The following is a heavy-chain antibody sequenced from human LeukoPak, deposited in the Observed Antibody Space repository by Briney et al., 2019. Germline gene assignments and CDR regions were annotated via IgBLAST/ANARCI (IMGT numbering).Heavy chain of an antibody. CDR3: ARDQSDDYSIWYYFDY. J-gene: IGHJ4*02. D-gene: IGHD4-11*01. V-gene: IGHV3-33*01. CDR2: IWYDGSNK. CDR1: GFTFSSYG. Sequence: GGSLRLSCAASGFTFSSYGMHWVRQAPGKGLEWVAVIWYDGSNKYYADSVKGRFTISRDNSKNTLYLQMNSLRAEDTAVYYYARDQSDDYSIWYYFDYWGQGTLVTVSS.